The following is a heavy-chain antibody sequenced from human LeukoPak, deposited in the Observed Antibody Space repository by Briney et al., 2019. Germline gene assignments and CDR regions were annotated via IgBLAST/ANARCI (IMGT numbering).Heavy chain of an antibody. D-gene: IGHD3-10*01. CDR1: GFIFSTYG. Sequence: GGSLILSCTTSGFIFSTYGMHWVRQAPGKGLEWVAVIFSDGFNKYYADSVKDRFTISRDNSKNTLYLHMNSLIPGDTGVYYCARASGPFDFWGQGTLLTVSS. CDR3: ARASGPFDF. V-gene: IGHV3-33*01. CDR2: IFSDGFNK. J-gene: IGHJ4*02.